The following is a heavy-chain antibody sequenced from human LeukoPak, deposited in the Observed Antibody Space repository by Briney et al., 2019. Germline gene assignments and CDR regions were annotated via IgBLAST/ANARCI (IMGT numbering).Heavy chain of an antibody. CDR1: GFTFSSYG. V-gene: IGHV3-23*01. CDR3: GGGGFGEAYYYYYYMDV. CDR2: ISGSGGST. Sequence: GGSLRLSCAASGFTFSSYGMSWVRQAPGKGLEWVSAISGSGGSTYYADSVKGRFTISRDNSKNTLYLQMNSLRAEGTAVYYCGGGGFGEAYYYYYYMDVWGKGTTVTVSS. J-gene: IGHJ6*03. D-gene: IGHD3-10*01.